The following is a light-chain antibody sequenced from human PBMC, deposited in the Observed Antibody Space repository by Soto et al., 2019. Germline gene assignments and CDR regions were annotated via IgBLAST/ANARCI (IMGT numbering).Light chain of an antibody. V-gene: IGKV3-11*01. J-gene: IGKJ4*01. CDR3: QQRSNWPPGT. Sequence: IVLTQSPGTLSLSPGERTTLSCRASQSISRYLAWYQQKPGQGPRLLIYGASSRATGTPDRFSGSGSGTDFTLTISSLEPEDFAVYYCQQRSNWPPGTFGGGTKVDIK. CDR2: GAS. CDR1: QSISRY.